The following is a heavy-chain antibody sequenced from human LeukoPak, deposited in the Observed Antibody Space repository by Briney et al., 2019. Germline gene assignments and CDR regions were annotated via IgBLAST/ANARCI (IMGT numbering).Heavy chain of an antibody. J-gene: IGHJ4*02. V-gene: IGHV1-46*03. Sequence: GASVKVSCKASGYSFTNYYLHWVRQAPGQGLEWMGIINPSRGSTSYAQKFQGRVTMTRDTSTSTVYMELSSLRSEDTAVYYCARGGTTMVTGGFDYWGQGTLVTVSS. D-gene: IGHD5-18*01. CDR1: GYSFTNYY. CDR3: ARGGTTMVTGGFDY. CDR2: INPSRGST.